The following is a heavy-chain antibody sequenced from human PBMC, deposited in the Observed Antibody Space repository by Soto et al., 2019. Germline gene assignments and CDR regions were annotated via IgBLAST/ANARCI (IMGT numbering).Heavy chain of an antibody. CDR3: AKAGYCSGGSCYLDY. D-gene: IGHD2-15*01. Sequence: ESGGGVVQPGRSLRLSCAASGFTFSSYGMHWVRQAPGKGLEWVAVISYDGSNKYYADSVKGRFTISRDNSKNTLYLQMNSLRAEDTAVYYCAKAGYCSGGSCYLDYWGQGTLVTVSS. V-gene: IGHV3-30*18. CDR2: ISYDGSNK. J-gene: IGHJ4*02. CDR1: GFTFSSYG.